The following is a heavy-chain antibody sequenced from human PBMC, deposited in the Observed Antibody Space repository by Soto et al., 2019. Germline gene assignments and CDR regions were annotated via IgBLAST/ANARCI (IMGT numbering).Heavy chain of an antibody. J-gene: IGHJ4*02. CDR1: GASITSSGYY. CDR3: ARATESHYFDY. V-gene: IGHV4-31*01. Sequence: SETLSLTCTLSGASITSSGYYRSWIRLHPGEGLEWIGYIYYRGTTYYNPSLKSPVTISTDTSKKEFSLTLTSVTAADTAVYYCARATESHYFDYWGRGILVTVSS. CDR2: IYYRGTT.